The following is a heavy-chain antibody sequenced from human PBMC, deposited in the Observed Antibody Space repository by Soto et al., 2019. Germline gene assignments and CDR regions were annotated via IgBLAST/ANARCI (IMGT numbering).Heavy chain of an antibody. CDR3: VKDTYILVGATHLES. CDR2: ISWNSDMI. Sequence: GWSLRLSCAASGFTFDDYAMHLVRQGPGKGLEWVSGISWNSDMITYADSVKGRFTVSRDNAKNSLDLEMNSLRVEDTALYYCVKDTYILVGATHLESWGEGTLVTVSS. V-gene: IGHV3-9*01. CDR1: GFTFDDYA. J-gene: IGHJ4*02. D-gene: IGHD1-26*01.